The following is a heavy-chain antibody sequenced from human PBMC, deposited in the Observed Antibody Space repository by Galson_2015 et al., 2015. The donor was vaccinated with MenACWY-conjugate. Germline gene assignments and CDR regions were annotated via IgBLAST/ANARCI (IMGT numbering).Heavy chain of an antibody. D-gene: IGHD6-13*01. V-gene: IGHV3-23*01. Sequence: SLRLSCAASGFAFSNYGMAWVRQAPGKGLEWVSALSQTTTTYYSASVKGRFTISRDNSKNTLHLQMNSLRVEDTAVYYCARGPSSWAGVYFDYWGQGTLVTVSS. CDR2: LSQTTTT. J-gene: IGHJ4*02. CDR3: ARGPSSWAGVYFDY. CDR1: GFAFSNYG.